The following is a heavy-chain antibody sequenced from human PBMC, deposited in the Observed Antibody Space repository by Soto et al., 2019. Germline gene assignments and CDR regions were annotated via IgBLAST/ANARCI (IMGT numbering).Heavy chain of an antibody. CDR1: GFTFRNYA. J-gene: IGHJ4*02. V-gene: IGHV3-9*01. CDR3: SRDPVGSGISAVGE. CDR2: ISWNSADI. Sequence: EVQLVESGGGLVQPGRSLRLSCAASGFTFRNYAMHWVRQAPGKGLEWVSGISWNSADIGYADSVKGRFTISRDNAKNSLYLQMISLRAEDTAIYYCSRDPVGSGISAVGEWGRGTLVTVSS. D-gene: IGHD6-13*01.